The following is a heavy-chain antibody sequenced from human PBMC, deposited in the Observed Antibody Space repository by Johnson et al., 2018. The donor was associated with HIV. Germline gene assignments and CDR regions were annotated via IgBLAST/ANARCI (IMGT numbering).Heavy chain of an antibody. V-gene: IGHV3-7*05. CDR3: ARLRSCNRAFDI. Sequence: VQLVESGGGVVRPGGSLRLPCAASGFSFSSYWMSWVRQAQGKGLQWVANIKQDGNEKYYVDSVQGRFNIAIDNAKNALHLQMNSLRASDTAVYYGARLRSCNRAFDIWGQGTMFTVSS. J-gene: IGHJ3*02. D-gene: IGHD2-15*01. CDR2: IKQDGNEK. CDR1: GFSFSSYW.